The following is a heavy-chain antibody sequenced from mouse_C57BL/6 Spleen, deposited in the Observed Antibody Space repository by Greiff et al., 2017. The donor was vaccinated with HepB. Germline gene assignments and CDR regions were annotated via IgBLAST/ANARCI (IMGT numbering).Heavy chain of an antibody. D-gene: IGHD2-4*01. CDR2: INPDSSTI. Sequence: EADGIDFSRYWMSWVRRAPGKGLEWIGEINPDSSTINYAPSLKDKFIISRDNAKNTLYLQMSKVRSEDTALYYCARQDIGYDYDVGWYFDVWGTGTTVTVSS. CDR3: ARQDIGYDYDVGWYFDV. J-gene: IGHJ1*03. CDR1: GIDFSRYW. V-gene: IGHV4-1*01.